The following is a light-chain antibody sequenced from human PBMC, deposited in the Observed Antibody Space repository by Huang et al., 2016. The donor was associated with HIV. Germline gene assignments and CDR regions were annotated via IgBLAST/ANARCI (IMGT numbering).Light chain of an antibody. V-gene: IGKV3-11*01. CDR1: QSVSSY. CDR3: QQRSNWLT. CDR2: DAS. J-gene: IGKJ4*01. Sequence: EIVLTQSPATLSLSPGERATLSCRASQSVSSYLAWYQQKPGQAPRLRLDDASNRATGIPARFSGSGSGTDFTLTISSLEPEDFAVYYCQQRSNWLTFGGGTKVEIK.